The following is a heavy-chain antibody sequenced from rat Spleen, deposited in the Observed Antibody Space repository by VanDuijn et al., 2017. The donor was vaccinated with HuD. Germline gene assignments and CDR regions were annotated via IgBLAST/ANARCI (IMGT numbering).Heavy chain of an antibody. D-gene: IGHD1-9*01. Sequence: VQLKESGPGLVQPSQTLSLTCTVSGFNFNDYWMGWVRQAPGKGLEWVTTISSDGGRNFYRDSVKGRFTISRDNAKSSLYLQMDSLRSEDTATYYCARRHYGYTDYFDYWGQGVMVTVSS. V-gene: IGHV5-29*01. J-gene: IGHJ2*01. CDR2: ISSDGGRN. CDR3: ARRHYGYTDYFDY. CDR1: GFNFNDYW.